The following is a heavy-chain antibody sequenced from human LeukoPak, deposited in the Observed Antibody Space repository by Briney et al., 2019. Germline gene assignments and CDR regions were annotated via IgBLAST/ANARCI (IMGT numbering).Heavy chain of an antibody. CDR2: INHSGST. D-gene: IGHD3-10*01. CDR1: GVSFSGYY. V-gene: IGHV4-34*01. CDR3: AREGSGSY. Sequence: SETLSLTCAVYGVSFSGYYWSWIRQPPGKGLEWIGEINHSGSTNYNPSHKSRVTISVDTSKNQFSLKLSSVIAADTAVYYCAREGSGSYWGQGTLVTVSS. J-gene: IGHJ4*02.